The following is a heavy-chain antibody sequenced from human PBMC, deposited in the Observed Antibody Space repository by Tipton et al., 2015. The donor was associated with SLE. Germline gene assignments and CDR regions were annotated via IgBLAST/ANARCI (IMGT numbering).Heavy chain of an antibody. J-gene: IGHJ4*02. CDR3: TRGNAYGAGAF. CDR2: IYYTGST. Sequence: TLSLTCTVSGGSITSYYWSWIRQPPGRALEWIGYIYYTGSTNYNSSLKSRLTISVDTSKYQFSLKATSLTAADTAVYYCTRGNAYGAGAFWGQGTLVTVTS. CDR1: GGSITSYY. V-gene: IGHV4-59*01. D-gene: IGHD4/OR15-4a*01.